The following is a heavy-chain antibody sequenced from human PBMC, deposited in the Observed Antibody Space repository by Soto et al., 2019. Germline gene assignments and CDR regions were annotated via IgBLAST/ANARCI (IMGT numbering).Heavy chain of an antibody. CDR3: ARIWYDSSGYYDY. J-gene: IGHJ4*02. CDR2: IYYSGST. Sequence: SETMSLTCTVAGGNIIGYCWSWIRQPPGKGLEWIGYIYYSGSTNYNPSLKSRVTISVDTSKNQFSLKLSSVTAADTAVYYCARIWYDSSGYYDYWGQGTLVTVPQ. V-gene: IGHV4-59*01. CDR1: GGNIIGYC. D-gene: IGHD3-22*01.